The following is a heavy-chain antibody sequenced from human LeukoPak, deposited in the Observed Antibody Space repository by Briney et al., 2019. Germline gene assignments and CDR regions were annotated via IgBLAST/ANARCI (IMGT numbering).Heavy chain of an antibody. Sequence: ASVKVSCKASGYTFTSYDINWVRQATGQGLEWMGWMNPNSGNTGYAQKFQGRVTMTRNTSISTAYMELGSLRSEDTAVYYCARREVLRFLEWLSANWFDPWGQGTLVTVSS. CDR2: MNPNSGNT. V-gene: IGHV1-8*01. J-gene: IGHJ5*02. CDR1: GYTFTSYD. CDR3: ARREVLRFLEWLSANWFDP. D-gene: IGHD3-3*01.